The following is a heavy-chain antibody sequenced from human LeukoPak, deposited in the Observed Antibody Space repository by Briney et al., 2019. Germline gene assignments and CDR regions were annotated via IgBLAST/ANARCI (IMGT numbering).Heavy chain of an antibody. CDR2: IYTSGSTSGST. CDR3: ARDAPGIAATGVY. CDR1: GGSISGYY. Sequence: SETLSLTCTVSGGSISGYYWSWIRQPAGKGLEWIGRIYTSGSTSGSTSCNPSLKSRVTISVDMSKNLFSLSLSSVTAADTAVYYCARDAPGIAATGVYWGQGTLVTVSS. V-gene: IGHV4-4*07. D-gene: IGHD6-13*01. J-gene: IGHJ4*02.